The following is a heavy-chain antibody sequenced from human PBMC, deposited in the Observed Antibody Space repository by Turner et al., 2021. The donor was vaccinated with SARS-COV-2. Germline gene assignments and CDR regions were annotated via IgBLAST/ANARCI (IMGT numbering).Heavy chain of an antibody. CDR3: ARDRWQILSDYYGMDV. D-gene: IGHD2-15*01. V-gene: IGHV3-33*01. J-gene: IGHJ6*02. CDR2: TWNGGRNT. Sequence: QMQLVESGGGVVQSGGTLRHSCDTSGFRFSGHGLHWVRQAPGKGLEWVAVTWNGGRNTDYAESVRGRFVISGDSAKNTLFLQMNGLRVEDTGMYYCARDRWQILSDYYGMDVWGQGTTVTVSS. CDR1: GFRFSGHG.